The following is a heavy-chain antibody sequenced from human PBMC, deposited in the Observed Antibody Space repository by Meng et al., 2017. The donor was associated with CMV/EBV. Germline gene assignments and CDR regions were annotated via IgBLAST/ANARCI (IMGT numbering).Heavy chain of an antibody. V-gene: IGHV4-39*07. CDR3: AREGNYYGSGSYYAY. CDR2: IYYSGST. CDR1: GGSISSSSYY. Sequence: QLALQESGPGLVKPSETLSLTCTASGGSISSSSYYWGWIRQPPGKGLEWIGSIYYSGSTYYNPSLKSRVTISVDTSKNQFSLKLSSVTAADTAVYYCAREGNYYGSGSYYAYWGQGTLVTVSS. D-gene: IGHD3-10*01. J-gene: IGHJ4*02.